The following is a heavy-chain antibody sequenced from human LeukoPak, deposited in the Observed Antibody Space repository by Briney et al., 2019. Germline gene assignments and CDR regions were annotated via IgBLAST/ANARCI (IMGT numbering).Heavy chain of an antibody. CDR2: YPAVCYT. Sequence: YPAVCYTRYTPCFQGEVTISADKSIRTAYLQWSSLKASDTAMYYCARRAIPDYYYYMDVWGKGTTVTVSS. CDR3: ARRAIPDYYYYMDV. J-gene: IGHJ6*03. V-gene: IGHV5-51*01.